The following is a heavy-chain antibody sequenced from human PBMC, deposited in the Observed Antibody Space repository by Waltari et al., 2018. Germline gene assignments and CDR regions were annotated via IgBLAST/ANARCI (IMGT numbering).Heavy chain of an antibody. CDR1: GFTVNNNS. J-gene: IGHJ2*01. Sequence: ELQLVESGGGLVQPGGSLRLSCAASGFTVNNNSMSWVRQAPGKGLEWVSIIYSRGATYYAESVKGRFTISRDNSNTLYLQMRSLRTEDTAVYYCARHCGGDCLHWYFDLWGRGTLVTVSS. CDR2: IYSRGAT. D-gene: IGHD2-21*01. CDR3: ARHCGGDCLHWYFDL. V-gene: IGHV3-66*02.